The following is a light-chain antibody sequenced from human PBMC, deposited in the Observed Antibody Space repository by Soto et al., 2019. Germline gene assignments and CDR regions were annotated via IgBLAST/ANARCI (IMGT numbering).Light chain of an antibody. Sequence: EVVLTQSPGTLSLSPGERVTILCLASQSVSSTSVAWYQQKPGQTPRLLIYGASSRATGTPDRISGGGSGTHFPLPISRLEPEDFAVYYCQQYVTSSITFGQWTRLEIK. CDR2: GAS. CDR3: QQYVTSSIT. V-gene: IGKV3-20*01. J-gene: IGKJ5*01. CDR1: QSVSSTS.